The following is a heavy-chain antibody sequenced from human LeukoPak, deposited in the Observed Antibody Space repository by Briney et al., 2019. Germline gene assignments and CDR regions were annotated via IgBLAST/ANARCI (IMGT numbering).Heavy chain of an antibody. D-gene: IGHD3-10*01. CDR2: IYYTGST. CDR3: ARAPYYYGSPYYFDF. V-gene: IGHV4-59*11. J-gene: IGHJ4*02. CDR1: GGSISSHY. Sequence: SETLSLTCTVSGGSISSHYWSWIRQPPGKGLEWIGDIYYTGSTNQNASLKGRVTISIDTSKTQFSLKLSSVTAADTALYYCARAPYYYGSPYYFDFWGRGTLVTVSS.